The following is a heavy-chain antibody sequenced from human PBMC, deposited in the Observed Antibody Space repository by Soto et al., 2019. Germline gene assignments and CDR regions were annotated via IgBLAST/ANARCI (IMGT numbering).Heavy chain of an antibody. CDR2: ISWNSGSI. D-gene: IGHD3-9*01. CDR1: GFTFDDYA. J-gene: IGHJ4*02. CDR3: AKKDYDILTGYLGYFDY. Sequence: EVQLVESGGGLVQPGRSLRLSCAASGFTFDDYAMHWVRQAPGKGLEWVSGISWNSGSIGYADSVKGRFTISRDNAKNSLYLQMNGLRAEDTALYYCAKKDYDILTGYLGYFDYWGQGTLVTVSS. V-gene: IGHV3-9*01.